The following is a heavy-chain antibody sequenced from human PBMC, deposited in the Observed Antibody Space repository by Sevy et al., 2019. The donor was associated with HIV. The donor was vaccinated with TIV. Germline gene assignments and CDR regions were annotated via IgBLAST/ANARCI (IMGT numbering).Heavy chain of an antibody. CDR1: GFTFSSYW. V-gene: IGHV3-23*01. CDR2: ISASGGST. D-gene: IGHD3-10*01. J-gene: IGHJ4*02. Sequence: GGSLRLSCAASGFTFSSYWMHWVRQAPGKGLVWVSRISASGGSTYYGDSMKGRITISRDNFKNTLYLEMNSLRAEDTAVYYCAKGYGSGSPPDYWGQGTLVTVSS. CDR3: AKGYGSGSPPDY.